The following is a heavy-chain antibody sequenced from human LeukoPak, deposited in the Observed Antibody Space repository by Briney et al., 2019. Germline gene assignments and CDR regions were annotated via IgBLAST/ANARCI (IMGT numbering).Heavy chain of an antibody. CDR1: GYTFTMFY. Sequence: GASVKVSCKASGYTFTMFYIHWVRQAPGQGLEWMGVINPTDGATTYAQRFQGRVTMTRDMSTTTVYMDLRSLRSEDTAVYYCARAGYSSSWYGGYYYYYGMDVWGQGTTVTVSS. CDR2: INPTDGAT. D-gene: IGHD6-13*01. J-gene: IGHJ6*02. V-gene: IGHV1-46*01. CDR3: ARAGYSSSWYGGYYYYYGMDV.